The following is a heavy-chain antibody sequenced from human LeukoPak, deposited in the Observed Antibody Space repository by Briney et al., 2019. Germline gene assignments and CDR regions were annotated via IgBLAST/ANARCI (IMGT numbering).Heavy chain of an antibody. CDR1: GFIFSNYA. J-gene: IGHJ4*02. Sequence: GGSLRLSCAASGFIFSNYAMSWVRQAPGKGLEWVSAIDSTGAYTRYADSVKGRFTISKDSSKTILYLQMNSLRAEDAAVYFCAKGSAAGRPYYFDYWGQGTLVTVSS. D-gene: IGHD6-25*01. CDR3: AKGSAAGRPYYFDY. V-gene: IGHV3-23*01. CDR2: IDSTGAYT.